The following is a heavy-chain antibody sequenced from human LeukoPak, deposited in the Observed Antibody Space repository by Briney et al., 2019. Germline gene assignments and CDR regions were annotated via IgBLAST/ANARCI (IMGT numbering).Heavy chain of an antibody. J-gene: IGHJ4*02. CDR2: IISSGSTI. CDR1: GFTFSSYE. Sequence: GGSLRRSCAASGFTFSSYEMNWVRQAPGKGLEWVSYIISSGSTIYYSDSVKGRFTISRDNAKNSLYLQMNSLRAEDTAVYYCARVGYYYDSSGYPDLFDYWGQGTLVTVSS. V-gene: IGHV3-48*03. D-gene: IGHD3-22*01. CDR3: ARVGYYYDSSGYPDLFDY.